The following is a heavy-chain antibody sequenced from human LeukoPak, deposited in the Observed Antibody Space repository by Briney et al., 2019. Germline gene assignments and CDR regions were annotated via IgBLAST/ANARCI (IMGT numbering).Heavy chain of an antibody. D-gene: IGHD5-24*01. J-gene: IGHJ6*03. CDR1: GYTFTSYY. Sequence: ASVKVSCKASGYTFTSYYMHWVRQAPGQGLEWMGLINPSGGSTSYAQKFQGRVTMTRDMSTSTVYMELSSLRSEDTAVYYCARAGRDGYNLPGYYYYYYMDVWGKGTTVTVSS. CDR3: ARAGRDGYNLPGYYYYYYMDV. V-gene: IGHV1-46*01. CDR2: INPSGGST.